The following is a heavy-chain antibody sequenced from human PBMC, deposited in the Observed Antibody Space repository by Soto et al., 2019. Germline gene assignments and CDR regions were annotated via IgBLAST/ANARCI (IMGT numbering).Heavy chain of an antibody. Sequence: GASVKVSCKASGYTFTSYGISWVRQAPGQGLEWMGWISVYNGNTNYSQKLQDRVTMTTDTSTSTAYMELRSLRSDDTAVYYCARVAGGYSTQKGYFDLWGRGTLVTVSS. CDR1: GYTFTSYG. CDR2: ISVYNGNT. J-gene: IGHJ2*01. D-gene: IGHD6-13*01. V-gene: IGHV1-18*01. CDR3: ARVAGGYSTQKGYFDL.